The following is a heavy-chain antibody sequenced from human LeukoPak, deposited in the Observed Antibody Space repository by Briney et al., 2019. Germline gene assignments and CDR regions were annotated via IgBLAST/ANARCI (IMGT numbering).Heavy chain of an antibody. CDR2: INHSGGT. V-gene: IGHV4-34*01. J-gene: IGHJ4*02. Sequence: SETLSLTCAVYGGSFSDYYWSWIRQPPGKGLEWIGEINHSGGTNYNPSLKSRVTISVDTSKNQFSLKLSSVTAADTAVYFCARVRELLPDFDYWGQGTLVTVSS. CDR3: ARVRELLPDFDY. CDR1: GGSFSDYY. D-gene: IGHD1-26*01.